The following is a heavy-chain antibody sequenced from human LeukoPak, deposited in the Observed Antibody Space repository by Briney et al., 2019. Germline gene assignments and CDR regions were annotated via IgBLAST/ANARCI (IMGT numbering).Heavy chain of an antibody. CDR3: AKTVRGSREYYFDY. D-gene: IGHD3-10*01. CDR2: ISWNSGSI. Sequence: PGRSLRLSCAASGFTFDDYAMHWVRQAPGKGLEWVSGISWNSGSIGYADSVKGRFTISRDNSKNTLYLQMNSLRAEDTAVYYCAKTVRGSREYYFDYWGQGTLVTVSS. J-gene: IGHJ4*02. CDR1: GFTFDDYA. V-gene: IGHV3-9*01.